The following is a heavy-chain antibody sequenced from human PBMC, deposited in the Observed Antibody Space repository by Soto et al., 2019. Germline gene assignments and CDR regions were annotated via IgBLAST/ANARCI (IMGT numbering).Heavy chain of an antibody. CDR1: GGTFSSYA. D-gene: IGHD6-13*01. CDR3: AREGGQQLALYYYYGMDV. CDR2: IIPIFGTA. J-gene: IGHJ6*02. V-gene: IGHV1-69*13. Sequence: SVKVSCKASGGTFSSYAISWVRQAPGQGLEWMGGIIPIFGTANYAQKFQGRVTITADESTSTAYMELSSLRSEDTAVYYCAREGGQQLALYYYYGMDVWGQGTTVTVSS.